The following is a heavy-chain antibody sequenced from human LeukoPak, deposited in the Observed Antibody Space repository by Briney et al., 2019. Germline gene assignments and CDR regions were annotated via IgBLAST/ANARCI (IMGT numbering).Heavy chain of an antibody. V-gene: IGHV3-30-3*01. Sequence: GGSLRLSCAASGFTFSNFALHWVRRAPDKGLEWVTVLSPDGGNKDYADSVKGRFTVSRDNSNNTLFLQMNSLRTEDTAIYYCARDMYTSGFDYWGQGTLVTVSS. J-gene: IGHJ4*02. CDR2: LSPDGGNK. CDR3: ARDMYTSGFDY. D-gene: IGHD6-19*01. CDR1: GFTFSNFA.